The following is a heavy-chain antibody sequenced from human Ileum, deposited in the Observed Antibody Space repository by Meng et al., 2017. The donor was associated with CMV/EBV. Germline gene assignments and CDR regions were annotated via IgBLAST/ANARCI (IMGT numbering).Heavy chain of an antibody. Sequence: QVEVQESGPGLGKPSETRSLPCTVSGGSMGSYYWSWIRQPAGKGLEWIGRIYTSGSSIHNSSLKSRVTMSVDTSKNQFSMKLNSVTAADTAVYYCAREGPTDWGRALDYWGQGTLVTVSS. V-gene: IGHV4-4*07. CDR1: GGSMGSYY. CDR3: AREGPTDWGRALDY. J-gene: IGHJ4*02. CDR2: IYTSGSS. D-gene: IGHD7-27*01.